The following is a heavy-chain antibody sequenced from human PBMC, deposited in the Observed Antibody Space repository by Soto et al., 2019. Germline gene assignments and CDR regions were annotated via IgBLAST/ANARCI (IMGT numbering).Heavy chain of an antibody. CDR1: GFTFSSYS. D-gene: IGHD4-4*01. CDR2: ISSSSSSI. V-gene: IGHV3-21*01. CDR3: ARNSLGNGMDV. Sequence: EVQLVESGGGLVKPGGSLRLSCAASGFTFSSYSMNWVRQAPGKGLEWVSSISSSSSSIYYADSVKGRFTISRDNAKNSLYLQMNSLRAEDTAVYYCARNSLGNGMDVWGQGTTVTVSS. J-gene: IGHJ6*02.